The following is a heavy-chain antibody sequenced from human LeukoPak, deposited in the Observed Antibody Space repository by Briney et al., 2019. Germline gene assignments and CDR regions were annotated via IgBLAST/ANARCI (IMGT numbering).Heavy chain of an antibody. CDR2: ISYDGSNK. CDR1: GVTSSSYA. Sequence: PGRSLILSCAASGVTSSSYAMHWVRQAPGKGLEWMAVISYDGSNKYYADSVKGRFTISRDNSKNTLYLQMNSLRAEDTAVYYCARGHCSGGSCYFGFDPWGQGTLVTVSS. CDR3: ARGHCSGGSCYFGFDP. D-gene: IGHD2-15*01. J-gene: IGHJ5*02. V-gene: IGHV3-30*04.